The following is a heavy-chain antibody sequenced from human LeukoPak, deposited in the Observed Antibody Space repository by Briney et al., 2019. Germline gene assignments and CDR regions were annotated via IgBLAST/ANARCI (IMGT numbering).Heavy chain of an antibody. D-gene: IGHD3-10*01. CDR2: ISASGRS. CDR1: GGSISSGDYY. CDR3: ARVPHYYFGYGYFDT. V-gene: IGHV4-61*02. Sequence: SQTLSLTCTVSGGSISSGDYYWSWIRQPAGKGLEWIGRISASGRSNYNPSLKGRVTISIDTSKKQFSLTLTSMTAADTAVYYCARVPHYYFGYGYFDTWGQGTRVTVSS. J-gene: IGHJ4*02.